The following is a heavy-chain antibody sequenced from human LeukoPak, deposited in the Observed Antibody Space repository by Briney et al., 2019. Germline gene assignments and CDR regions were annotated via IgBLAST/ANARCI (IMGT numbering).Heavy chain of an antibody. CDR2: IYYSGST. J-gene: IGHJ6*03. Sequence: SETLSLTCTVSGGSISSSSYYWGWIRQPPGKGLEWIGYIYYSGSTNYNPSLKSRVTISLDTSKNQFSLKLSSVTAADTAVYYCARSRMGGYYYYMDVWGKGTTVTVSS. CDR3: ARSRMGGYYYYMDV. D-gene: IGHD3-16*01. V-gene: IGHV4-61*05. CDR1: GGSISSSSYY.